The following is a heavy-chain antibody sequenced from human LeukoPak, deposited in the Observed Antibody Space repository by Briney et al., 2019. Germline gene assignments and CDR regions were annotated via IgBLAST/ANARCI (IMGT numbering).Heavy chain of an antibody. D-gene: IGHD6-19*01. V-gene: IGHV1-69*04. J-gene: IGHJ5*02. CDR2: IIPIFGIA. CDR1: GGTFSSYA. CDR3: ARVAAVAGNSWFDP. Sequence: SVKVSCKASGGTFSSYAISWVRQAPGQGLEWMGRIIPIFGIANYAQKFQGRVTITADKSTSTTYMELSGLRSEDTAVYYCARVAAVAGNSWFDPWGQGTLVTVSS.